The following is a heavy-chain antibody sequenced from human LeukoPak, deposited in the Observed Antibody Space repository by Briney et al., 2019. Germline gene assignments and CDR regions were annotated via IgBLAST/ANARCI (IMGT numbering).Heavy chain of an antibody. Sequence: GGSLRLSCAASGFTFSDYYMSWIRQAPGKGLEWVSYISSSGSTIYYADSVKGRFTISRDNAKNSLYLQMNSLRAEDTAVFFCAKGLPVGSWDAFDIWGQGTMVTVSS. CDR1: GFTFSDYY. CDR2: ISSSGSTI. J-gene: IGHJ3*02. D-gene: IGHD2-15*01. CDR3: AKGLPVGSWDAFDI. V-gene: IGHV3-11*04.